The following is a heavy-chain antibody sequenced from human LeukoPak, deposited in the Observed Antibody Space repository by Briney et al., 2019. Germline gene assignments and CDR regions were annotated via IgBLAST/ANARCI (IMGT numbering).Heavy chain of an antibody. D-gene: IGHD3-22*01. Sequence: GGSLRLSCAASGFTVSSNYMSWVRQAPGKGLEWVSVIYSGGSTYYADSVKGRFTISRDNSKNTLYLQVNSLRAEDTAVYYCARAGDSSGYYPYGVFDIWGQGTMVTVSS. J-gene: IGHJ3*02. CDR2: IYSGGST. CDR1: GFTVSSNY. CDR3: ARAGDSSGYYPYGVFDI. V-gene: IGHV3-53*01.